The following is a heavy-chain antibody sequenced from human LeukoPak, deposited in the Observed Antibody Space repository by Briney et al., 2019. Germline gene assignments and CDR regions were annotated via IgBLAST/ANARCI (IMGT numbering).Heavy chain of an antibody. CDR1: GYTFTSYG. J-gene: IGHJ5*02. CDR2: ITTYNGNT. V-gene: IGHV1-18*01. CDR3: ARLSPPIASFCSGGTCYSGGFDP. D-gene: IGHD2-15*01. Sequence: ASVKVSCKASGYTFTSYGITWVRQAPGQGLEWMGWITTYNGNTYYAQNFQGTVTMTAETSTSTAYMEVRSLRSDDTAVYYCARLSPPIASFCSGGTCYSGGFDPWGQGTLVTVSS.